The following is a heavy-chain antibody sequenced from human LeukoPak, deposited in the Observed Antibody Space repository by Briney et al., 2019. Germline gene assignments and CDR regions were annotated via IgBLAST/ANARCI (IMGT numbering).Heavy chain of an antibody. J-gene: IGHJ4*02. CDR3: AKDLRGIPAAPADY. D-gene: IGHD6-13*01. Sequence: GGSLRLSCAASGFTFSSYAMSWVRQAPGKGLEWVSAISGSGGSTYYADSVKGRFTISRDNSKNTLYLQMNSLRAEDTAVYYCAKDLRGIPAAPADYWGQGTLVTVSS. CDR2: ISGSGGST. CDR1: GFTFSSYA. V-gene: IGHV3-23*01.